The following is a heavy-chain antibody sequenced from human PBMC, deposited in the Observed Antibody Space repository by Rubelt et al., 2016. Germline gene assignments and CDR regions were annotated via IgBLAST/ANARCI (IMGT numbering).Heavy chain of an antibody. CDR2: IYYSGST. D-gene: IGHD1-1*01. CDR1: GGSISSTSYY. V-gene: IGHV4-39*01. J-gene: IGHJ6*02. Sequence: QLQLQESGPGLVKPSETLSLTCTVSGGSISSTSYYWGWIRQPPGKGLEWIGSIYYSGSTYYNPSLEGLLTIAVETSNTRVSLRLNCGTAADTAVYYGARTGTIMRRDYGMDVWGQGTTVTVSS. CDR3: ARTGTIMRRDYGMDV.